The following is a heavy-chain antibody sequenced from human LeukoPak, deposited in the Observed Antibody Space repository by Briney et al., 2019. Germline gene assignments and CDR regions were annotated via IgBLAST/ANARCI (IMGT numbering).Heavy chain of an antibody. CDR2: IYTSGST. V-gene: IGHV4-4*07. J-gene: IGHJ4*02. CDR1: GGSISSYY. D-gene: IGHD3-9*01. CDR3: AGSSLGYDILTGPLDY. Sequence: SETLSLTCTVSGGSISSYYWSWIRQPAGKGLEWIGRIYTSGSTNYNPSLKSRVTMSVDTSKNQFSLKLSSVTAADTAVYYCAGSSLGYDILTGPLDYWGQGTLVTVSS.